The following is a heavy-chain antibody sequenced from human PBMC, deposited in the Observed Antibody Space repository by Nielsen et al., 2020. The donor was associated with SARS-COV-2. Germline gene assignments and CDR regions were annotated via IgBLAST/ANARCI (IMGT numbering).Heavy chain of an antibody. CDR1: GFTFTSSA. Sequence: SVKVSCKASGFTFTSSAVQWVRQARGQRLEWIGWIVVGSGNTNYAQKFQERVTITRDMSTSTAYMELSSLRSEDTAVYYCAAARGYGRYFDYWGQGTLVTVSS. D-gene: IGHD1-1*01. CDR2: IVVGSGNT. J-gene: IGHJ4*02. V-gene: IGHV1-58*01. CDR3: AAARGYGRYFDY.